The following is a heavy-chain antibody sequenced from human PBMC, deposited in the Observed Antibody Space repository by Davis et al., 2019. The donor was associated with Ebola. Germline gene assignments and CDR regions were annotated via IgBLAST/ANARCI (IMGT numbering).Heavy chain of an antibody. D-gene: IGHD3-9*01. J-gene: IGHJ4*02. CDR1: GYTFTSYG. V-gene: IGHV1-18*04. CDR2: ISGFNTNT. CDR3: ARAPNYDVLTGTSSYYFDY. Sequence: ASVTVSCQSSGYTFTSYGLVWVRQAPGLGLEWMGWISGFNTNTNFAQKFRGRVTVSKDTSTNTAYMDLRSLTSDDTAIYYCARAPNYDVLTGTSSYYFDYWGQGTLVTVSS.